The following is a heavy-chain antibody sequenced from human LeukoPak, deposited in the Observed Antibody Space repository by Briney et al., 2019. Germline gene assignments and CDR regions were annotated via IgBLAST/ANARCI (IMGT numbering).Heavy chain of an antibody. D-gene: IGHD4-17*01. J-gene: IGHJ4*02. CDR2: IWYDGSEK. CDR3: AKDRYGDYSFDY. V-gene: IGHV3-33*06. Sequence: GGSLRLSCAASGFTFSSYGMHWVRQAPGKGLEWVALIWYDGSEKYYADSVKGRFTISRDNSKNTLYLQMNSLRADDTAVYYCAKDRYGDYSFDYWGQGTLVTVSS. CDR1: GFTFSSYG.